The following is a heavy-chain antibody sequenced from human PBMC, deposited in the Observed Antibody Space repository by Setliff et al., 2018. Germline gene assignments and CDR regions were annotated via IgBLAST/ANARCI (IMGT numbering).Heavy chain of an antibody. CDR1: GGSISSGDYY. Sequence: KPSETLSLTCTVSGGSISSGDYYWSWIRQPPGKGLEWIGYIYSSGSTYYNPSLKSRVSISVDTSKNQFSLKLSSVTAADTAVYYCARESRYYYDNLGTLDYWGQGTLGTVS. CDR2: IYSSGST. V-gene: IGHV4-30-4*08. D-gene: IGHD3-22*01. J-gene: IGHJ4*02. CDR3: ARESRYYYDNLGTLDY.